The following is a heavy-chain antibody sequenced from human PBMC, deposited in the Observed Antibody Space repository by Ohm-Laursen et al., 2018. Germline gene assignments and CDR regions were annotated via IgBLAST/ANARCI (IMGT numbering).Heavy chain of an antibody. CDR3: ARPLSPVLKDSSGYYYGAYAFDI. D-gene: IGHD3-22*01. J-gene: IGHJ3*02. CDR1: GYTFTSYD. V-gene: IGHV1-8*01. CDR2: MNPNSGNT. Sequence: SVKVSCKASGYTFTSYDINWVRQATGQGLEWMGWMNPNSGNTGYAQKFQGRVTMTRNTSISTAYMELSSLRSEDTAVYYCARPLSPVLKDSSGYYYGAYAFDIWGQGTMVTVSS.